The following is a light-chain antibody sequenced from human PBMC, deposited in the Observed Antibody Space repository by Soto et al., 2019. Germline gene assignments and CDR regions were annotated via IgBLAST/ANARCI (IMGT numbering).Light chain of an antibody. CDR3: QQYNGYPHT. CDR1: QSISTW. J-gene: IGKJ2*01. CDR2: KAS. Sequence: DIQMTQSPSTLSASVGDRLTITCRASQSISTWLAWYQQKPGKAPKLLIYKASSLRNGVPSRFSGSGSGTEFTLTIYSLQPDDFAGYYCQQYNGYPHTFGQGTKLEIK. V-gene: IGKV1-5*03.